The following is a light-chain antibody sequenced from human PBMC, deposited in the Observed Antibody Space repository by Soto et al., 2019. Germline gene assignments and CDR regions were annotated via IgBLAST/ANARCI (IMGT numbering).Light chain of an antibody. V-gene: IGKV3-15*01. Sequence: EIVMPQSPATLSVSPGERVTLSCRASQSVSSKLAWYQQKPGKAPRLLIYGASTRATGIPARFSGSGSGTEFTLTISSLQSEDFAVYYCQQYNNRWAFGQGTKVEIK. CDR1: QSVSSK. CDR2: GAS. J-gene: IGKJ1*01. CDR3: QQYNNRWA.